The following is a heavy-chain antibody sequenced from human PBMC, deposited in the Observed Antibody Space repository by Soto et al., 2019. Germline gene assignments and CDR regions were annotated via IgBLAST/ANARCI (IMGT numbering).Heavy chain of an antibody. CDR1: GYTFTTFG. V-gene: IGHV1-18*01. CDR3: ARDPTIFGVVQNYGMDV. Sequence: QVQLVQSGAEVKKPGASVKVSCKASGYTFTTFGISWVRQAPGQGLEWMGWISAYNGYTNYAQKLQGRVTMTTDTSTSTAYMERRSLRSDDTAVSYCARDPTIFGVVQNYGMDVWGQGTTVTVSS. J-gene: IGHJ6*02. D-gene: IGHD3-3*01. CDR2: ISAYNGYT.